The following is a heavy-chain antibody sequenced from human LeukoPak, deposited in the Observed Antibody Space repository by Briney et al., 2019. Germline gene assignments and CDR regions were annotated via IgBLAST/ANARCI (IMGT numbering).Heavy chain of an antibody. J-gene: IGHJ4*02. Sequence: PGECLKISCRGSGYTFTVYWSAWVRQMPGKGLEGMGIIYPGDSDTKYSPSFQGQGTISADKSINTAYLQWSSLKASDPAIYYCAKYFGSESYYLDYWGQGPLVPVPS. CDR1: GYTFTVYW. CDR2: IYPGDSDT. D-gene: IGHD3-10*01. V-gene: IGHV5-51*01. CDR3: AKYFGSESYYLDY.